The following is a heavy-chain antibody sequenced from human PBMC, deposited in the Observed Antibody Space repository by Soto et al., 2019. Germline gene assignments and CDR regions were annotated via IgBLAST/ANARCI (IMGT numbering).Heavy chain of an antibody. CDR1: GFTFSSYA. D-gene: IGHD3-10*01. J-gene: IGHJ4*02. V-gene: IGHV3-23*01. CDR2: ISASSHDT. Sequence: EVQLWEAGGGLVQPGGSLRLSCEASGFTFSSYAMGWVRQAPGKGLEWVSTISASSHDTYYADSVKGRFTISRDNSKNILYVQMNSLRAEDTAIYYCAKFRITMVRGVTIDSWGQGTLVTVSS. CDR3: AKFRITMVRGVTIDS.